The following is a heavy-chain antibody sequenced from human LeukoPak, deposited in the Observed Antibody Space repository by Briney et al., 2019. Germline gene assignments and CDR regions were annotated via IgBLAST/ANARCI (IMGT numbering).Heavy chain of an antibody. CDR1: GYTFTGYY. CDR3: ARASAPSIAARLGNWFDP. Sequence: ASVKVSCKASGYTFTGYYMHWVRQAPGQGLEWMGWINPNSGGTNYAQKFQGRVTMTRDTSISTAYMELSRLRSDDTAVYYCARASAPSIAARLGNWFDPWGKGTLVTVSS. D-gene: IGHD6-6*01. V-gene: IGHV1-2*02. CDR2: INPNSGGT. J-gene: IGHJ5*02.